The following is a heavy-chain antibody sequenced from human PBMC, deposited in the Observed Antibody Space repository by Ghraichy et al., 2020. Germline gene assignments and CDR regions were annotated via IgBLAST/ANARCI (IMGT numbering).Heavy chain of an antibody. Sequence: GGSLRLSCSASGFTFSDYTMYWVCQVPGKGLEYVSAIHGDGGSTFYPDSLKGRFTVSRDNSKNTLDLQMSGLTSDDTAVYYCVKKAVTGTATWYFDLWGRGTLVSVSS. V-gene: IGHV3-64D*06. J-gene: IGHJ2*01. CDR1: GFTFSDYT. D-gene: IGHD6-19*01. CDR3: VKKAVTGTATWYFDL. CDR2: IHGDGGST.